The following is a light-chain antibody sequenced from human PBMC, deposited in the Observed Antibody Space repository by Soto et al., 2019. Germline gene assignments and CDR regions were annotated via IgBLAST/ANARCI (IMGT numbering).Light chain of an antibody. Sequence: DIVMTQTPLSLSVTPGQPASISCKSSQSLLHSDGRTYVFWYLQKPGHPPQLLIYEVSNRFSGGPDRFSGCGAGTDFSLKISRVEAEDVGVYYCLQTIQLPHTFGQGTKLEIK. V-gene: IGKV2D-29*01. CDR2: EVS. J-gene: IGKJ2*01. CDR3: LQTIQLPHT. CDR1: QSLLHSDGRTY.